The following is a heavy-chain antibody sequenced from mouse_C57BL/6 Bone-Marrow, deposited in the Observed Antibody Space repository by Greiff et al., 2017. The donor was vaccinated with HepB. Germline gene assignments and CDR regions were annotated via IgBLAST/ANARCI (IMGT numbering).Heavy chain of an antibody. CDR2: IYPGSGNT. CDR1: GYTFTDYY. J-gene: IGHJ4*01. V-gene: IGHV1-76*01. D-gene: IGHD1-1*01. Sequence: QVQLKESGAELVRPGASVKLSCKASGYTFTDYYINWVKQRPGQGLEWIARIYPGSGNTYYNEKFKGKATLTAEKSSSTAYMQLSSLTSEDSAVYFCARRDPTVVAGNAMDYWGQGTSVTVSS. CDR3: ARRDPTVVAGNAMDY.